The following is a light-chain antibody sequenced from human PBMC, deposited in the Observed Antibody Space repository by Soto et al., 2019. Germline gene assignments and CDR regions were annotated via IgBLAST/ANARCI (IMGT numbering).Light chain of an antibody. V-gene: IGKV3-20*01. Sequence: EIVLTQSPGTLSLSPGERATLSCRASQSVSSSYLAGYQQKPGQAPRLLIYGASSRATGIPDRFSGSGSGTDFTLTISRLEPEDFAVYYCQQYGSSPTTFGQGPKVEIK. CDR3: QQYGSSPTT. J-gene: IGKJ1*01. CDR2: GAS. CDR1: QSVSSSY.